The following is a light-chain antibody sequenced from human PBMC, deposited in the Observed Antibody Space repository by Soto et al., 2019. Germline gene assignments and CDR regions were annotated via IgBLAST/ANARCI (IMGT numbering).Light chain of an antibody. V-gene: IGKV3-20*01. Sequence: EIVLTQSPGTLSLSPGERATLSCRATQSVSSRYLAWYQQKPGQAPRLLIYGVSSRATGIPDRFSGSGSGTDFTLTISRLEPEDFAAYYCQHYSDSPLVTFGQGTKVEIK. CDR3: QHYSDSPLVT. CDR2: GVS. CDR1: QSVSSRY. J-gene: IGKJ1*01.